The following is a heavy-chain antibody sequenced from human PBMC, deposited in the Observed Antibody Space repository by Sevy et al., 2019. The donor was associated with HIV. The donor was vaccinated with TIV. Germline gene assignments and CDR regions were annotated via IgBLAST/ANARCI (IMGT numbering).Heavy chain of an antibody. Sequence: GGSLRLSCAASGFTFSDHYMDWVRQAPGKGLEWVGRTRNKANSYTTEYAASVKGRFTISRDDSKNSLYLQMNSLKTEDTAVYYRARGGGRAYYFDYWGQGTLVTVSS. V-gene: IGHV3-72*01. CDR3: ARGGGRAYYFDY. J-gene: IGHJ4*02. CDR1: GFTFSDHY. D-gene: IGHD1-26*01. CDR2: TRNKANSYTT.